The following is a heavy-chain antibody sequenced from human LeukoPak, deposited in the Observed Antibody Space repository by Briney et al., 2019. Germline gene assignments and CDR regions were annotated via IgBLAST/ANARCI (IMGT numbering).Heavy chain of an antibody. CDR2: IWYDGSNK. Sequence: HPGGSLRLSCAASGFTFSSYGMHWVRQAPGKGLEWVAVIWYDGSNKYYADSVKGRFTISRDNTKNTLYLQMNSLGAEDTAVYYCARDGNWGAFDIWGQGTMVTVSS. CDR3: ARDGNWGAFDI. J-gene: IGHJ3*02. V-gene: IGHV3-33*01. D-gene: IGHD7-27*01. CDR1: GFTFSSYG.